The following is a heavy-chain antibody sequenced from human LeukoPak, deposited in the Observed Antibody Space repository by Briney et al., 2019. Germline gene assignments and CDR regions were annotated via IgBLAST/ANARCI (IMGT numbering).Heavy chain of an antibody. Sequence: GSSVKVSCKASGGTFNRYAISWVRQAPGQGLEWMGGIIPIFGTANYAQKFQDRVTITADESTSTAYMELSSLRSEDTAVYYCARVAGQHHYYGMDVWGQGTTVTVSS. CDR2: IIPIFGTA. V-gene: IGHV1-69*01. J-gene: IGHJ6*02. D-gene: IGHD6-19*01. CDR1: GGTFNRYA. CDR3: ARVAGQHHYYGMDV.